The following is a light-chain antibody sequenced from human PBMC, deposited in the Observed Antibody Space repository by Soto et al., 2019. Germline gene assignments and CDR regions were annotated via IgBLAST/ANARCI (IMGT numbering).Light chain of an antibody. J-gene: IGLJ2*01. Sequence: QSLLTQPASVSGSPGQSITISCTGTSSDVGSYNLVSWYQQHPGKAPKLMIYEGSKRPSGVSNRFSGSKSGNTASLTISGLQAEDEADYYCCSYAGSSTVVFGGGTKVTVL. CDR3: CSYAGSSTVV. CDR1: SSDVGSYNL. CDR2: EGS. V-gene: IGLV2-23*01.